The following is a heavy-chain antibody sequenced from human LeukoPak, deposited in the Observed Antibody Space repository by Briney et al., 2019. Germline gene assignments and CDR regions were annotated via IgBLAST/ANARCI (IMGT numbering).Heavy chain of an antibody. CDR1: DGSLSTYF. V-gene: IGHV4-4*07. Sequence: PSETLSLTCTVSDGSLSTYFWTWIRQPAGKGLEWIGRIYASGGTTRTPSLKSRVTMSVDTSKSQFSLKLSSVTAADTAVYYCARAVYDTSGYYIDYWGQGTLVTVSS. J-gene: IGHJ4*02. D-gene: IGHD3-22*01. CDR3: ARAVYDTSGYYIDY. CDR2: IYASGGT.